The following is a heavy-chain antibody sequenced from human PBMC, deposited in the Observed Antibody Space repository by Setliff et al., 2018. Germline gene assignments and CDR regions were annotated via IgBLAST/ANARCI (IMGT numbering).Heavy chain of an antibody. D-gene: IGHD6-13*01. Sequence: ASVKVSCKASGYTFTGYYMHWVRLAPGQGLEWMGWINPNSGGTNYAQKFQGRVTMTRDTSISTAYMELSRLRSDDTAVYYCARGGGSSSWYDAFDIWGQRTMVTVSS. J-gene: IGHJ3*02. CDR3: ARGGGSSSWYDAFDI. CDR2: INPNSGGT. CDR1: GYTFTGYY. V-gene: IGHV1-2*02.